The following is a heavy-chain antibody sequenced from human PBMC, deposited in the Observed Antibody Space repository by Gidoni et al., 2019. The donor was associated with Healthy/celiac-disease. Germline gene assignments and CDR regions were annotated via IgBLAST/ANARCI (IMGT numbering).Heavy chain of an antibody. V-gene: IGHV3-23*01. CDR1: GSSSSTHA. Sequence: EVQLLESGGGLVPPGGSLRLSCAASGSSSSTHAMRCVRQALGTVLEWVAAISGSGGSKYYADSVKGRFTISRDNSKNTLYLQINSLRAEDTAVYYCAKLGDEIMITFGGVIAPASNRWGQGTLVTVSS. CDR2: ISGSGGSK. D-gene: IGHD3-16*02. J-gene: IGHJ4*02. CDR3: AKLGDEIMITFGGVIAPASNR.